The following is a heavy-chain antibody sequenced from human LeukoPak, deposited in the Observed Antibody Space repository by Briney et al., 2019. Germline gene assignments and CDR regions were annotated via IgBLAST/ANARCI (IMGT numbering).Heavy chain of an antibody. Sequence: ASVKVSCKAYGYTFTSRYIHWVRQAPGQGLEWMGVINPSGGSTSYAQNFQGRVTMTRDTSTSTVYMELSSLRSEDTAVYYCARDHERVPAPYGMDVWGQGTTVTVSS. CDR2: INPSGGST. V-gene: IGHV1-46*01. CDR1: GYTFTSRY. CDR3: ARDHERVPAPYGMDV. J-gene: IGHJ6*02. D-gene: IGHD2-2*01.